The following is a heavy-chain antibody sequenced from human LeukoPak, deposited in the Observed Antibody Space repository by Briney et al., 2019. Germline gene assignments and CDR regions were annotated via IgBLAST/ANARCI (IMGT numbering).Heavy chain of an antibody. CDR2: IYYSGST. CDR3: ARFDILTGYFDY. J-gene: IGHJ4*02. Sequence: SETLPLICTVSGGSISSYYWSWIRQPPGKGLEWIGYIYYSGSTNYNPSLKSRVTISVDTSKNQFSLRLSSVTAADTAVYYCARFDILTGYFDYWGQGTLVTVSS. CDR1: GGSISSYY. V-gene: IGHV4-59*08. D-gene: IGHD3-9*01.